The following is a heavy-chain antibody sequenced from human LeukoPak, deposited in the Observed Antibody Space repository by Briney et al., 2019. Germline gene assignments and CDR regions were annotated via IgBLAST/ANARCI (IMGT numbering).Heavy chain of an antibody. V-gene: IGHV3-30*19. CDR3: AKDIAAASFDY. Sequence: GGSLRLSCAASGFPFSNYGMHWVRQAPGKGLEWVAVISYDGSNKYYADSVKGRFTISRDNSKNTLYLQMNSLRAEDTAVYYCAKDIAAASFDYWGQGTLVTVSS. CDR2: ISYDGSNK. D-gene: IGHD6-13*01. J-gene: IGHJ4*02. CDR1: GFPFSNYG.